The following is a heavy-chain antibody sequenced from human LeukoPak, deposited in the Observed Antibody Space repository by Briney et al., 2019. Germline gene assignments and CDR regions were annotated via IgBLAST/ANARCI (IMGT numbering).Heavy chain of an antibody. Sequence: SETLSLTCTVSGGSISSSSYYWGWIRQPPGKGLEWIGRIYYSGSTYYNPSLKSRVTISVDTSKNQFSLKLSSVTAADTAVYYCARQPSWSYFDYWGQGALVTVSS. V-gene: IGHV4-39*01. CDR3: ARQPSWSYFDY. J-gene: IGHJ4*02. D-gene: IGHD3-3*01. CDR2: IYYSGST. CDR1: GGSISSSSYY.